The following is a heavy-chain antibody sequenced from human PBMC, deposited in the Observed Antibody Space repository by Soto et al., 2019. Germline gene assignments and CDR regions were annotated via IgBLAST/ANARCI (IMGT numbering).Heavy chain of an antibody. D-gene: IGHD4-17*01. Sequence: PSETLSLTCAVSSGSISSSNWWSWVRQPPGKGLEWIGEIYHSGSTNYNPSLKSRVTISVDKSKNQFSLKLSSVTAADTAVYYWARSGARVFDIWGKGKMVTVPS. J-gene: IGHJ3*02. CDR1: SGSISSSNW. CDR2: IYHSGST. V-gene: IGHV4-4*02. CDR3: ARSGARVFDI.